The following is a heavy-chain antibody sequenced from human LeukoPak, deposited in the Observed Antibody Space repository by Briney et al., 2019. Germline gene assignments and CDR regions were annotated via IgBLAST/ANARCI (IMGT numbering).Heavy chain of an antibody. CDR3: ARQGITVTGVDY. CDR2: IYPGDSDT. CDR1: GYSFITYW. J-gene: IGHJ4*02. D-gene: IGHD6-19*01. Sequence: GESLKISCQGSGYSFITYWIAWVRQMPGKGLECMGIIYPGDSDTRYSPSFQGQVTISADKSISTAYLQWSSLKASDTAMYYCARQGITVTGVDYWGQGTLVTVLS. V-gene: IGHV5-51*01.